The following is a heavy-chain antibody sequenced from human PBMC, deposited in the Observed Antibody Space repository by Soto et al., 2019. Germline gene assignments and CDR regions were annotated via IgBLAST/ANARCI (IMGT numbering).Heavy chain of an antibody. CDR1: GGSISSYY. CDR3: ARGVPAAMRAYYYYYYMDV. D-gene: IGHD2-2*01. J-gene: IGHJ6*03. V-gene: IGHV4-59*08. Sequence: SSETLSLTCTVSGGSISSYYWSWIRQPPGKGLEWIGYIYYSGSTNYNPSLKSRVTISVDTSKNQFSLKLSSVTAADTAVYYCARGVPAAMRAYYYYYYMDVWGKGTTVTAP. CDR2: IYYSGST.